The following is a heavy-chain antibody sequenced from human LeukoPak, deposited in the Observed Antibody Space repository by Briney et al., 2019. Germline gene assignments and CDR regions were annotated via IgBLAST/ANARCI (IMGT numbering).Heavy chain of an antibody. CDR1: GGSVSSGSYY. CDR2: IYTSGST. Sequence: SETLSLTCTVSGGSVSSGSYYWSWIRQPAGKGLEWIGRIYTSGSTNYNPSLKSRVTISLDTSENHFSLKLSSVTAADTAVYYCARVTTGGYYNYWGQGTLVTVSS. J-gene: IGHJ4*02. D-gene: IGHD3-22*01. V-gene: IGHV4-61*02. CDR3: ARVTTGGYYNY.